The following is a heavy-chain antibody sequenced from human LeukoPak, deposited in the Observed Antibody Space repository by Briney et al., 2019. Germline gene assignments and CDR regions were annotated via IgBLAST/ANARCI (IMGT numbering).Heavy chain of an antibody. J-gene: IGHJ3*02. CDR2: ISYDGSNK. V-gene: IGHV3-30*04. CDR1: GFTSYA. D-gene: IGHD3-10*01. Sequence: GGSLRLACAASGFTSYAMHWVRQAPGKGLEWVAVISYDGSNKYYADSVKGRFTISRDNSKNTLYLQMNSLRAEDTAVYYCARDNSPSLVRGIIIGGAFDIWGQGTMVTVSS. CDR3: ARDNSPSLVRGIIIGGAFDI.